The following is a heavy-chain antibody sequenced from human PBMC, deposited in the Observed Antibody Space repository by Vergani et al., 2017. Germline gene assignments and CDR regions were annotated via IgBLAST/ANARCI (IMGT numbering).Heavy chain of an antibody. V-gene: IGHV3-48*01. CDR1: GSTFSSYA. J-gene: IGHJ3*02. D-gene: IGHD3-22*01. Sequence: EVQLVESGGGLVQPGGSLRLSCAASGSTFSSYAMNWVRQAPGKGLEWVSYISRSSSTIYYADSVKGRFTISRDNAKNSLHLQMNNLRAEDTAVYYCARDPNYYDSSGYPSHHAFDIWGQGTMVTVSS. CDR3: ARDPNYYDSSGYPSHHAFDI. CDR2: ISRSSSTI.